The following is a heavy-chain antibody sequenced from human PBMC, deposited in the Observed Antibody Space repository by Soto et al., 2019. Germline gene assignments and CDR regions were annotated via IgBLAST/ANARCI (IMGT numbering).Heavy chain of an antibody. CDR1: GFTFSSYA. D-gene: IGHD3-10*01. CDR2: ISGSGGST. Sequence: GGSLRLSCAASGFTFSSYAMSWVRQAPGKGLEWVSAISGSGGSTYYADSVKGRFTISRDNSKNTLYLQMNSLRAEDTAVYYCAKSMVRGVITNWFDPWGQGTLVTVSS. J-gene: IGHJ5*02. CDR3: AKSMVRGVITNWFDP. V-gene: IGHV3-23*01.